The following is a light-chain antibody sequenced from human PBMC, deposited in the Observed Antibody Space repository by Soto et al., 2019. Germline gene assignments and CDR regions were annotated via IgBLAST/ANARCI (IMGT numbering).Light chain of an antibody. V-gene: IGLV2-14*01. J-gene: IGLJ3*02. CDR3: SSYTGSSTS. CDR1: SSDVGRYNY. CDR2: DVS. Sequence: QSVLTQPASVSGSPVQSITISCTGTSSDVGRYNYVSWYQQHPGKAPKLIIYDVSYRPSGVSDRFSGSKSGNTASLTISGLQAEDEADYYCSSYTGSSTSFGGGTKLTVL.